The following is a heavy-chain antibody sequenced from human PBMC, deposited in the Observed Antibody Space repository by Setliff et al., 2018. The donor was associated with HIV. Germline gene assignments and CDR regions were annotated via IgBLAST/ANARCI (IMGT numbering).Heavy chain of an antibody. CDR2: IYTSGST. Sequence: SETLSLTCTVSGGSITGHYWSWILQPAGKALEWIGHIYTSGSTNYNPSLKSRVTISVDTSKNQFSLKLSSVTAADTAVYYCARGLSSGWYGYWYFDLWGRGTLVTVSS. CDR1: GGSITGHY. D-gene: IGHD6-19*01. CDR3: ARGLSSGWYGYWYFDL. V-gene: IGHV4-4*07. J-gene: IGHJ2*01.